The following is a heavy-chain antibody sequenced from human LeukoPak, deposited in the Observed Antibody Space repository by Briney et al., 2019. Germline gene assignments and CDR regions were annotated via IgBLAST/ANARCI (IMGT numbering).Heavy chain of an antibody. CDR1: GFTFSSYV. Sequence: GGSLRLSCAASGFTFSSYVMHWVRQAPGKGLEWVAVIWYDGSYKYYADSVRGRFTISRDNSKNTLYLQMNSLRAEDTAMYYCARHATELDYWGQGTLVTVSS. CDR3: ARHATELDY. V-gene: IGHV3-33*01. CDR2: IWYDGSYK. J-gene: IGHJ4*02.